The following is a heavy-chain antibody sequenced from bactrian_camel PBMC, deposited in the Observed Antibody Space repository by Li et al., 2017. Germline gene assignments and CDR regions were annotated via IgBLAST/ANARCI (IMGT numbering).Heavy chain of an antibody. CDR2: IVIDSSNT. Sequence: DVQLVESGGGLVQPGGSLSLSCAASGFTFSDYTMTWVRQAPGKGLEWVSTIVIDSSNTYYTDSVKGRFTISRDSAKNTVYLQMNSLKSEDMALYYCSTVVAGTGWSFGYWGQGTQVTVS. D-gene: IGHD6*01. CDR1: GFTFSDYT. V-gene: IGHV3S11*01. J-gene: IGHJ6*01. CDR3: STVVAGTGWSFGY.